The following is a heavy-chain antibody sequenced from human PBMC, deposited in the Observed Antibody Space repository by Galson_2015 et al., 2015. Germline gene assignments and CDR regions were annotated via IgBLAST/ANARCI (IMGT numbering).Heavy chain of an antibody. J-gene: IGHJ4*02. Sequence: SLRLSCAASGFTFGDYAMSWFRQAPGKGLEWVGFIRSKAYGGTTEYAASVKGRFTISRDDSKSIAYLQMNSLKTEDTAVYYCTRDSSCSSTSCSLYYFDYWGQGTLVTVSS. D-gene: IGHD2-2*01. CDR1: GFTFGDYA. CDR3: TRDSSCSSTSCSLYYFDY. CDR2: IRSKAYGGTT. V-gene: IGHV3-49*03.